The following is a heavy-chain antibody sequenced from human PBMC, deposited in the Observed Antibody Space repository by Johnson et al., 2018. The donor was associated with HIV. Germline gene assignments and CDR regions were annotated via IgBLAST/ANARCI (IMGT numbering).Heavy chain of an antibody. CDR3: TGRDLLRAFDI. CDR1: GFTFSSYA. V-gene: IGHV3-23*04. D-gene: IGHD2-15*01. CDR2: ISGSGGST. J-gene: IGHJ3*02. Sequence: VQLVESGGCLVQPGGSLRLSCAASGFTFSSYAMSWVRQAPGKGLEWVSAISGSGGSTYYADSVKGRFTISRDNSKNTLYLQMNSLRPEDAAVYYCTGRDLLRAFDIWGQGTMVTVSS.